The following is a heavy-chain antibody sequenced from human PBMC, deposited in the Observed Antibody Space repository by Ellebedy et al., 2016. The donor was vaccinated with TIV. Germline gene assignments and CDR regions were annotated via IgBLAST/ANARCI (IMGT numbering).Heavy chain of an antibody. CDR2: ITGSGDNT. J-gene: IGHJ4*02. CDR3: ARDLHIVATDY. CDR1: GLTFSSHA. Sequence: PGGSLRLSCAASGLTFSSHAMSWVRQAPGKGLEWVSSITGSGDNTYYADSVKGRFTISRDNAKNTLYLQMDSLRAEDTAVYYCARDLHIVATDYWGQGTLVTVSS. D-gene: IGHD5-12*01. V-gene: IGHV3-23*01.